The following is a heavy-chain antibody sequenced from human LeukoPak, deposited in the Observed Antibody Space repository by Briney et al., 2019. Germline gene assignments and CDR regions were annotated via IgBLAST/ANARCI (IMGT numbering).Heavy chain of an antibody. CDR3: AIPYGDYVGAFDI. D-gene: IGHD4-17*01. Sequence: SETLSLTCDVYGGSFSGYYRSWIRQPPGKGLEWVGEINESGSTNYNPSLKSRVTISVDTSKNQFSLKLSSVTAADTAVYYCAIPYGDYVGAFDIWGQGTMVTVSS. V-gene: IGHV4-34*01. CDR2: INESGST. J-gene: IGHJ3*02. CDR1: GGSFSGYY.